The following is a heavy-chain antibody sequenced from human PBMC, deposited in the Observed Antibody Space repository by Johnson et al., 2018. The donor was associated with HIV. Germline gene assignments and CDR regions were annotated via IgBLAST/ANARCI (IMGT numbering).Heavy chain of an antibody. Sequence: VQLVESGGGLVKPGGSLRLSCVASGFTFSNAWMSWVRQAPGKGLEWVGRIKSKTDGGTTDYAAPVTGRFTISRDDSKNTLYVQMNSLKTEDTAVYYCTTDSRYSDSSGYYYWLGRGVFDIWGQGTMVTVSS. V-gene: IGHV3-15*01. CDR1: GFTFSNAW. CDR3: TTDSRYSDSSGYYYWLGRGVFDI. CDR2: IKSKTDGGTT. D-gene: IGHD3-22*01. J-gene: IGHJ3*02.